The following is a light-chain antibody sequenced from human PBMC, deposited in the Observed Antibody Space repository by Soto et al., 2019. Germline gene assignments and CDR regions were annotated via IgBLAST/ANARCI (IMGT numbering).Light chain of an antibody. CDR2: KAS. V-gene: IGKV1-5*03. J-gene: IGKJ1*01. CDR1: QTISSW. Sequence: DSQMTQSPSTLSGSVGDRVTISCLASQTISSWLAWYQQKPGKAPKLLIYKASTLKSGVPSRFSGSGSGTEFTLTISSLQPDDFATYYYQHYNSYSEAFGQGTKV. CDR3: QHYNSYSEA.